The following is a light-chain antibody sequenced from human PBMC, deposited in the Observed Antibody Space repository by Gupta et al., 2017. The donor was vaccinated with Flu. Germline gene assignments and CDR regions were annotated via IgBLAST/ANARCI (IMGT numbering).Light chain of an antibody. V-gene: IGKV3-15*01. CDR3: QQYHEWPRT. CDR1: QTVNSN. J-gene: IGKJ1*01. CDR2: AAS. Sequence: EIVMTQSPATLSMSPGEKVTLFCRASQTVNSNLVWYQHKFGQAPRLLIYAASIRATGVPPRFIGSGDGTEFILSISRLQSEDVAVYYCQQYHEWPRTFGPGTKVEVK.